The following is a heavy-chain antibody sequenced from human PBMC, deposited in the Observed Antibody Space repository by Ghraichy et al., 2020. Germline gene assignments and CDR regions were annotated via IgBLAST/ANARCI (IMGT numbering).Heavy chain of an antibody. V-gene: IGHV3-23*01. CDR3: AKESYSSSSYGMDV. D-gene: IGHD6-13*01. J-gene: IGHJ6*02. CDR1: GFTFSSYA. CDR2: ISGSGGST. Sequence: GESLNISCAASGFTFSSYAMSWVRQAPGKGLEWVSAISGSGGSTYYADSVKGRFTISRDNSKNTLYLQMNSLRAEDTAVYYCAKESYSSSSYGMDVWGQGTTVTVSS.